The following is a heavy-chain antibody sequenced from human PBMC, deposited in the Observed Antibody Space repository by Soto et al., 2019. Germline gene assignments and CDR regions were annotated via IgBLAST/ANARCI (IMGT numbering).Heavy chain of an antibody. D-gene: IGHD3-22*01. V-gene: IGHV4-4*02. CDR3: AKGLYYYDSSGYRLFDY. CDR2: LFHTGRA. CDR1: GGSLSSSNW. J-gene: IGHJ4*02. Sequence: PSETLSLTCAVSGGSLSSSNWWSWVRQPPGKGLEWIGELFHTGRANYNPSLRSRVAISVDKSKNQFSLRLRADDTAIYYCAKGLYYYDSSGYRLFDYWGQGTLVTVSS.